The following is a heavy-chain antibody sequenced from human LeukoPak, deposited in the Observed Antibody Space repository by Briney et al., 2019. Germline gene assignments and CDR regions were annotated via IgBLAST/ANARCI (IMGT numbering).Heavy chain of an antibody. D-gene: IGHD2-2*02. J-gene: IGHJ6*03. Sequence: GGSLRLSCAASGFTFSSYEIHWVRQAPGKGLEWVSGINWNGGSTGYADSVKGRFTISRDNAKNSLYLQMNSLRAEDTALYYCARDSIRGVGYMDVWGKGTTVTVSS. CDR1: GFTFSSYE. V-gene: IGHV3-20*04. CDR2: INWNGGST. CDR3: ARDSIRGVGYMDV.